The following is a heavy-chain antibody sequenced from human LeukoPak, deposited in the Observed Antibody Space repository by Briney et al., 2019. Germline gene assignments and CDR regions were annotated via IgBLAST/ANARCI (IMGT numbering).Heavy chain of an antibody. V-gene: IGHV4-39*01. CDR2: IYYSGST. J-gene: IGHJ6*03. CDR1: GGSISSSSYY. D-gene: IGHD3-10*01. CDR3: ARTYYFGSGSYRYMDV. Sequence: SETLSLTCTVSGGSISSSSYYWGWIRQPPGKGLEWIGSIYYSGSTYYNPSLKSRVTISVDTSKNQFSLKLSSVTAADTAVYYCARTYYFGSGSYRYMDVWGKGTTVTVSS.